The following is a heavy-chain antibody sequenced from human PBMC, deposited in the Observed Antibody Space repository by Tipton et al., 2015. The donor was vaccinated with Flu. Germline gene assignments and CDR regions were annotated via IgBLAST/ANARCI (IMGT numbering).Heavy chain of an antibody. CDR2: IHRSGTT. D-gene: IGHD3-3*01. V-gene: IGHV4-38-2*02. CDR1: GDSIGSRYF. CDR3: ARGGDFWSGYLDY. J-gene: IGHJ4*02. Sequence: TLSLTCSVSGDSIGSRYFWGWIRQPPGKGLEWIGNIHRSGTTYYNPSLKSRVTISVDASKNQFSLKLTSVTAVDTALYYCARGGDFWSGYLDYWGQGTLVTVSS.